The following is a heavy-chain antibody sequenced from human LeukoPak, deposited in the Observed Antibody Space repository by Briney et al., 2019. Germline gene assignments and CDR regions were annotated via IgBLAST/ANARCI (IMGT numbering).Heavy chain of an antibody. CDR3: ASVCVGVCCDAFDI. J-gene: IGHJ3*02. CDR2: IYSGGST. Sequence: PGGSLRLSCAASGFTVSSNYMSWVRQVPGKGLEWVSVIYSGGSTYYADSVKGRFTISRDNSKNTLYLQMNSLRAEDTAVYYCASVCVGVCCDAFDICGQGTMVTVSS. D-gene: IGHD2-21*02. V-gene: IGHV3-66*02. CDR1: GFTVSSNY.